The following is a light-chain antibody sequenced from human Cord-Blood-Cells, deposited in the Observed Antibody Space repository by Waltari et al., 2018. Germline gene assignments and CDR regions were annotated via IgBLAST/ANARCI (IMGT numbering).Light chain of an antibody. Sequence: QSALTQPASVSGSPGQSITISCTGTSSDVGSYNLVSWYQQHPGKAPKLMIYEGSKRPSGVSNRFTGSKSGNTASLTSTGLQAEDEADYYCCSYAGSSTVLYVFGTGTKVTVL. V-gene: IGLV2-23*01. CDR1: SSDVGSYNL. CDR2: EGS. J-gene: IGLJ1*01. CDR3: CSYAGSSTVLYV.